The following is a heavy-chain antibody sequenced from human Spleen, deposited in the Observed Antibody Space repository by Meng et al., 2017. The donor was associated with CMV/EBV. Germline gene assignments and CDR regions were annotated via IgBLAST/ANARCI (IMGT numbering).Heavy chain of an antibody. CDR2: ISSSSSYI. D-gene: IGHD3-22*01. V-gene: IGHV3-21*01. CDR3: ARVYYYDSSGYYWGVYFDY. Sequence: SCAASGFTFSSYSMNWVRQAPGKGLEWVSSISSSSSYIYYADSVKGRFTISRDNAKNSLYLQMNSLRAEDTAVYYCARVYYYDSSGYYWGVYFDYWGQGTLVTVSS. CDR1: GFTFSSYS. J-gene: IGHJ4*02.